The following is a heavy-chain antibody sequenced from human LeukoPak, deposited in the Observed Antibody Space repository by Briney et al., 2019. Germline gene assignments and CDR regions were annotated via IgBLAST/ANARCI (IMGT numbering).Heavy chain of an antibody. CDR2: ISPNSGGT. Sequence: ASLKVSCKASGYTFTGYYMHWVRQAPGQGLEWMGRISPNSGGTNYAQKFQGRVTMTRDTSISTAYMELSRLRSDDTAVYYCARGDSYDYVWGSYRYTHDYWGQGTLVTVSS. J-gene: IGHJ4*02. V-gene: IGHV1-2*06. CDR1: GYTFTGYY. D-gene: IGHD3-16*02. CDR3: ARGDSYDYVWGSYRYTHDY.